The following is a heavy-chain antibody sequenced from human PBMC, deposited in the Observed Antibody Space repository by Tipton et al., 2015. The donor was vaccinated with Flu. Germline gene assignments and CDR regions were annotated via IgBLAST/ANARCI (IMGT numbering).Heavy chain of an antibody. CDR2: INHIGST. Sequence: TLSLTCAVYGGSFSGYYWSWIRQPPGKGLEWIGEINHIGSTNYNPSLKSRVTISVDTSKNQFSLKLSSVTAADTAVYYCARAPSGGSSIAARPNWFDPWGQGTLVTVSS. D-gene: IGHD6-6*01. V-gene: IGHV4-34*01. CDR3: ARAPSGGSSIAARPNWFDP. CDR1: GGSFSGYY. J-gene: IGHJ5*02.